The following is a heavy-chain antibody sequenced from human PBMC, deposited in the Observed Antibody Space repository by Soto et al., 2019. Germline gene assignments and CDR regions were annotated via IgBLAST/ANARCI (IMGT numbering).Heavy chain of an antibody. CDR3: ARGRAPDVNYYGSGSYYNRYYYYYMDV. J-gene: IGHJ6*03. V-gene: IGHV4-34*01. CDR1: GGSFSGYY. D-gene: IGHD3-10*01. CDR2: INHSGST. Sequence: QVQLQQWGAGLLKPSETLSLTCAVYGGSFSGYYWSWIRQPPGKGLEWMGEINHSGSTNYNPSLKSRVTISVDTSKNQFSLKLSSVTAADTAVYYCARGRAPDVNYYGSGSYYNRYYYYYMDVWGKGTTVTVSS.